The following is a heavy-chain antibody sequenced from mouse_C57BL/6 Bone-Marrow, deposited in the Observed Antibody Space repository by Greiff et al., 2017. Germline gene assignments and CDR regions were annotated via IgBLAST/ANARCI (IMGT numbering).Heavy chain of an antibody. J-gene: IGHJ1*03. Sequence: EVQRVESGGGLVQSGRSLRLSCATSGFTFSDFYMEWVRQAPGKGLEWIAASRNKANDYTTEYSASVKGRFIVSRDTSQSILYLQMNALRAEDTAIYYCARDAPTVVDWYFDVWGTGTTVTVSS. V-gene: IGHV7-1*01. D-gene: IGHD1-1*01. CDR3: ARDAPTVVDWYFDV. CDR2: SRNKANDYTT. CDR1: GFTFSDFY.